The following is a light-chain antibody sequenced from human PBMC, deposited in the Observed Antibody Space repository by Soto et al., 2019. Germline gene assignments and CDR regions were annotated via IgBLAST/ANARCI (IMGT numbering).Light chain of an antibody. CDR2: GTS. Sequence: EIVLTQSPGTLSLSPGERATLSCRASQSVSATYYLAWYQQKPGQAPRLLIYGTSSRATGIPDRFSGSGSGTDFTLTISRLEPEDFAVYYWQHYGNFPPWTFGQGTKVEIK. V-gene: IGKV3-20*01. CDR3: QHYGNFPPWT. CDR1: QSVSATY. J-gene: IGKJ1*01.